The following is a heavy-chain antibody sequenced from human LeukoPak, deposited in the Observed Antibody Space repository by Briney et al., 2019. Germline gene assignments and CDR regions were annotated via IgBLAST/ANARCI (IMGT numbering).Heavy chain of an antibody. J-gene: IGHJ6*02. Sequence: ASVKVSCKASGYTFTGYYMHWVRQAPGQRLEWMGWINPNSGGTNYAQKFQGRVTMTRDTSISTAYMELSRLRSDDTAVYYCARYQLAYYYYGMDVWGQGTTVTVSS. D-gene: IGHD2-2*01. CDR1: GYTFTGYY. V-gene: IGHV1-2*02. CDR2: INPNSGGT. CDR3: ARYQLAYYYYGMDV.